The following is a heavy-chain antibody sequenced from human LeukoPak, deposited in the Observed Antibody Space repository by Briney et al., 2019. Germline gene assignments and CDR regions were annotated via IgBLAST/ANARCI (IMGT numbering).Heavy chain of an antibody. Sequence: DSVKVSCKASGYDFINYGISWVRQAPGQGLEWMGWRSIYNGNTDYKPQGRVTMTTDTSTSTAYMELRSLRSDDTAVYYCARGGPFPSSSSSREYYLDYWGQGTLVTVSS. D-gene: IGHD6-6*01. V-gene: IGHV1-18*01. CDR3: ARGGPFPSSSSSREYYLDY. CDR2: RSIYNGNT. CDR1: GYDFINYG. J-gene: IGHJ4*02.